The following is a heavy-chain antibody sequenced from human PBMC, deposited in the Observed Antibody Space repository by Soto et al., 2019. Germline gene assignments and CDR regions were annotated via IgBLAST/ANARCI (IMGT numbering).Heavy chain of an antibody. V-gene: IGHV3-30*18. D-gene: IGHD3-10*01. CDR3: AKDEVRTPSLYAMDV. CDR1: GFTFSTYG. Sequence: QVQLMESGGGVVQPGRSLRLSCAASGFTFSTYGMHWVRQAPGKGLEWVALISYDGSNRNSADSVKGRFTISRDNSKNTLYLQMNSLRVEDTAVYYCAKDEVRTPSLYAMDVWGQGTRSPSP. J-gene: IGHJ6*02. CDR2: ISYDGSNR.